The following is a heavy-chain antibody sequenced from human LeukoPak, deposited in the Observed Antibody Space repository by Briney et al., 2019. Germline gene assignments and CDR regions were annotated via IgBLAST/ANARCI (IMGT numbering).Heavy chain of an antibody. Sequence: GGSLRLSCAASVFTFSYYSMNWVRQAPGKGLEWVSYISGRSSTIYYADSVKGRFTISRDNAKSSMYLQMNSLRAEDTAVYYCARDRLKSGSFYFDYWGQGTLVTVSS. J-gene: IGHJ4*02. CDR2: ISGRSSTI. D-gene: IGHD1-26*01. CDR3: ARDRLKSGSFYFDY. V-gene: IGHV3-48*01. CDR1: VFTFSYYS.